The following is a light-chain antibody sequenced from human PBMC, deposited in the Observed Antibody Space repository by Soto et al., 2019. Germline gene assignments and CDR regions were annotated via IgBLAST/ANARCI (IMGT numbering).Light chain of an antibody. CDR3: QQCHTFPWT. Sequence: DIQMTQSPSTLSASVGDRVSITCRASQSISSWLAWYQQKPGKAPKLLIYKASSLESGVPSRFSGSGSGTEFTLTISSLQPDDFATYYCQQCHTFPWTFGQGTKVEIK. CDR2: KAS. V-gene: IGKV1-5*03. CDR1: QSISSW. J-gene: IGKJ1*01.